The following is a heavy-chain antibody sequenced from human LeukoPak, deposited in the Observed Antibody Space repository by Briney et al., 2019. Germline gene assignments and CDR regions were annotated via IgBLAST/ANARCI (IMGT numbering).Heavy chain of an antibody. CDR1: GYTFTGYY. Sequence: ASVKVSCKASGYTFTGYYMHWVRQAPGQGLEWMGWINPNSGGTNYAQKFQGRVTMTRDTSISTAYMELSRLRSDDTAVYYCAISPVGHITMVPGANHPFDYWGQGTLVTVSS. CDR3: AISPVGHITMVPGANHPFDY. CDR2: INPNSGGT. D-gene: IGHD3-10*01. J-gene: IGHJ4*02. V-gene: IGHV1-2*02.